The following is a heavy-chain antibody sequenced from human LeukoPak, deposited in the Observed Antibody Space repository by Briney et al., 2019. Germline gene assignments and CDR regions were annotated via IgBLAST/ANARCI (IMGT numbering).Heavy chain of an antibody. CDR1: GGSISSYY. J-gene: IGHJ5*02. CDR3: ATLTTPGWFNP. CDR2: IYYSGST. Sequence: SETLSLTCTVSGGSISSYYWSWIRQPPGKGLEWIGYIYYSGSTNYNPSLKSRVTISVDTSKNQFSLKLRSVTAADTAVYYCATLTTPGWFNPWGQGTLVTVSS. D-gene: IGHD1-1*01. V-gene: IGHV4-59*01.